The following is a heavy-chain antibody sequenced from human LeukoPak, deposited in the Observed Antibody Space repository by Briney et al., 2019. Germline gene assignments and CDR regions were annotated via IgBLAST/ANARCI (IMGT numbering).Heavy chain of an antibody. CDR3: ARDRSDGYNWGGWYYFDY. CDR2: IIPIFCTA. J-gene: IGHJ4*02. V-gene: IGHV1-69*05. Sequence: ASVKVSCKASGGTFSSYAISWVRQAPGHRLEWMGGIIPIFCTANYAQKFQGRVTITTDESTSTAYMELSSLRSEDTAVYYCARDRSDGYNWGGWYYFDYWGQGTLVTVSS. CDR1: GGTFSSYA. D-gene: IGHD5-24*01.